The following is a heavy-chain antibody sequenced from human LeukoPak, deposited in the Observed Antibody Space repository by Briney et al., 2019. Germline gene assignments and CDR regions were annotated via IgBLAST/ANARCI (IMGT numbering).Heavy chain of an antibody. CDR2: INHSGST. V-gene: IGHV4-34*01. CDR3: AREIGLNIVVVVAATADDAFDI. J-gene: IGHJ3*02. CDR1: GGSFSGYY. Sequence: SETLSLTCAVYGGSFSGYYWSWIRQPPGKGLEWIGEINHSGSTNYHPSLKSRVTISVDTSKNQFSLKLSSVTAADTAVYYCAREIGLNIVVVVAATADDAFDIWGQGTMVTVSS. D-gene: IGHD2-15*01.